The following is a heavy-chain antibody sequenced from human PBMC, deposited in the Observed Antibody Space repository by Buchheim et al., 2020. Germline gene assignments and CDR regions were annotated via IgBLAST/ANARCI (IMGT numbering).Heavy chain of an antibody. Sequence: EVQLVESGGGLVKPGGSLRLSCAASGFTFSNAWMNWVRQAPGKGLEWVGRIKSKTDGGTTDCAAPVKGRFTISRDDSKNTLYLQMNSLKTEDTAVYYCSVEGGYDFWRGSNNYHFDYWGPGTL. J-gene: IGHJ4*02. CDR2: IKSKTDGGTT. CDR1: GFTFSNAW. CDR3: SVEGGYDFWRGSNNYHFDY. D-gene: IGHD3-3*01. V-gene: IGHV3-15*07.